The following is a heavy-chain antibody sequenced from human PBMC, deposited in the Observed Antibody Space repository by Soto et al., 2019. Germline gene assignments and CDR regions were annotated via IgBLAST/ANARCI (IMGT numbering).Heavy chain of an antibody. CDR1: GFTFSSYA. Sequence: PGGSLRLSCAASGFTFSSYAMSWVRQAPGKXLEWVSAISGSGGSTYYADSVKGRFTISRDNSKNTLYLQMNSLRAEDTAVYYCAKEMEYCGGDCYPSNFDYWGQGTLVTVSS. CDR2: ISGSGGST. D-gene: IGHD2-21*02. V-gene: IGHV3-23*01. J-gene: IGHJ4*02. CDR3: AKEMEYCGGDCYPSNFDY.